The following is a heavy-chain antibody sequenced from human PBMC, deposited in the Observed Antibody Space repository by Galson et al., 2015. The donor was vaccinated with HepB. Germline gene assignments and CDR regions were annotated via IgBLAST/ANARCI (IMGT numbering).Heavy chain of an antibody. Sequence: SLRLSCAASGFTFNTYAMGWVRQAPGKGLEWVSGVSGSGGSTYYADSVKGRFFISRDKSRSTVPLQMNSLRVEDTAVYYCAKTYSGSSGYHYYMDVWGRGTTVTVSS. J-gene: IGHJ6*03. CDR2: VSGSGGST. V-gene: IGHV3-23*01. D-gene: IGHD1-26*01. CDR1: GFTFNTYA. CDR3: AKTYSGSSGYHYYMDV.